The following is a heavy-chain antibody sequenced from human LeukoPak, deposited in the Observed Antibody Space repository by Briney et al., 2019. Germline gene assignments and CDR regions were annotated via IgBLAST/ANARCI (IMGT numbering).Heavy chain of an antibody. V-gene: IGHV1-2*02. CDR3: VREQLDP. Sequence: ASVKVSCKASGYTFTDYYLHWVRQAPGQGLEWMGWINPNSGGTNYAQGFQGRVTMTRDTSISTAYMELNSLRSEDTAVYYCVREQLDPWGQGTLVTVSS. CDR1: GYTFTDYY. CDR2: INPNSGGT. J-gene: IGHJ5*02.